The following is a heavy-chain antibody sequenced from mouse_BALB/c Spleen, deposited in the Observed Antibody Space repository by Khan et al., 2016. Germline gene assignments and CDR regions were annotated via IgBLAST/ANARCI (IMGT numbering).Heavy chain of an antibody. D-gene: IGHD2-14*01. Sequence: QIQLVQSGPELKKPGETVKISCKASGYTFTDYSMHWVKQAPGKGLKWMGWINTETGEPTYADDFKGRFAFYLETSASTAYLQITNLKNEDTAMYFCASSYYMYDAWFAYWGHGTLVTVSA. CDR1: GYTFTDYS. CDR3: ASSYYMYDAWFAY. V-gene: IGHV9-2-1*01. CDR2: INTETGEP. J-gene: IGHJ3*01.